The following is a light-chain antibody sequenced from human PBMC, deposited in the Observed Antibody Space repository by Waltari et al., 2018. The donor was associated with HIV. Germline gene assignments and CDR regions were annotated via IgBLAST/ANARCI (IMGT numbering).Light chain of an antibody. CDR3: ASWDDTLGVV. V-gene: IGLV1-44*01. CDR2: SNS. Sequence: QSVLTQPPSASGTPGQRVTISCSGSPSNIGNNSVNWYQQFPGAAPNLLLYSNSQRPLGGPARFSGSKSGSSASLAISGPQADDEAHYYGASWDDTLGVVFGGGTTLTVL. J-gene: IGLJ2*01. CDR1: PSNIGNNS.